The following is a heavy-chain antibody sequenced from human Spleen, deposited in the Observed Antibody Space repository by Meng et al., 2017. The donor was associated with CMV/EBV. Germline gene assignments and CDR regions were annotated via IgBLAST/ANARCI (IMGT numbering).Heavy chain of an antibody. V-gene: IGHV3-21*01. Sequence: GESLKISCAASGFSISSYCMNWVRQAPGKGLEWVSSISTTSSYIYHADSVKGRFTISRDNAKNSLYLQMNSLRAEDPAVYYCAGIAAAGTSKAYYYGMDVWGQGTTVTVSS. D-gene: IGHD6-13*01. CDR1: GFSISSYC. J-gene: IGHJ6*02. CDR3: AGIAAAGTSKAYYYGMDV. CDR2: ISTTSSYI.